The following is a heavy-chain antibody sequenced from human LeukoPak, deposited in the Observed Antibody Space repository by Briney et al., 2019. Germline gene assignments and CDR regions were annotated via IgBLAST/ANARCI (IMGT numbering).Heavy chain of an antibody. J-gene: IGHJ4*02. Sequence: PSETLALTCTVSGGSISSYYWSWIRQPPGKGLEWIGYIYYSGSTNYNPSLKSRVTISVDTSKNQFSLKLSSVTAADTAVYYCARARGARITMIVVVDYFDYWGQGTLVTVSS. CDR1: GGSISSYY. CDR2: IYYSGST. D-gene: IGHD3-22*01. CDR3: ARARGARITMIVVVDYFDY. V-gene: IGHV4-59*01.